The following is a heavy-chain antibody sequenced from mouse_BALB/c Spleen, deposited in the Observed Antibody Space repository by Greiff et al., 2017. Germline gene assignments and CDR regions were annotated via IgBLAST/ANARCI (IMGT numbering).Heavy chain of an antibody. J-gene: IGHJ2*01. CDR1: GYAFSSSW. V-gene: IGHV1-82*01. D-gene: IGHD2-4*01. CDR3: AMFNDYDWYFDY. CDR2: IYPGDGDT. Sequence: QVQLQQSGPELVKPGASVKISCKASGYAFSSSWMNWVKQRPGQGLEWIGRIYPGDGDTNYNGKFKGKATLTADKSSSTAYMQLSSLTSVDSAVYFCAMFNDYDWYFDYWGQGTTLTVSS.